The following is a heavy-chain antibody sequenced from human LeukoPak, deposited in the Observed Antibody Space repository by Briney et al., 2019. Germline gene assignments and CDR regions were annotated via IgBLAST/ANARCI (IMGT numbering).Heavy chain of an antibody. D-gene: IGHD5-12*01. Sequence: GGSLRLSCAASGFTFSNYAMNWVRQAPGKGLEWISYIRSSPSTIYYAHSVKGRFTVSRDNAKNSLYLQMNNLRDEDTAVYYCTRDWGQGGYDESGYWGQGALVTVSS. V-gene: IGHV3-48*02. CDR3: TRDWGQGGYDESGY. CDR2: IRSSPSTI. J-gene: IGHJ4*02. CDR1: GFTFSNYA.